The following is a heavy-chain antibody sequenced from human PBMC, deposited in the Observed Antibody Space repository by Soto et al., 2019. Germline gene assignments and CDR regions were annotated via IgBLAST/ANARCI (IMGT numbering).Heavy chain of an antibody. V-gene: IGHV4-39*02. Sequence: QLQLQESGPGLVKPSETLSLTCTVSGGSISSSSYYWGWIRQPPGKGLEWIGSIYYSGSTYYNPSLKSRVTISGDTSKNQFSLKLSSVTAADTAVYYCAGDPRESVAIRGDDYWGQGTLVTVSS. CDR2: IYYSGST. J-gene: IGHJ4*02. CDR1: GGSISSSSYY. D-gene: IGHD3-10*01. CDR3: AGDPRESVAIRGDDY.